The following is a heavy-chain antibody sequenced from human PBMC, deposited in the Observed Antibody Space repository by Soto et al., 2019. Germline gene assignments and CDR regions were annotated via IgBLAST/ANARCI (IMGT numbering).Heavy chain of an antibody. CDR1: GYTFNKYA. CDR2: IHAGNGNT. J-gene: IGHJ4*02. Sequence: VSVKVSCKASGYTFNKYAMHWVRQAPGQGIEWMGWIHAGNGNTEYSENFQGRVTITTGTSATTGYLELSSLTSEDTVVYYCARGPTSVWAACIDYWGQATLVTVSS. CDR3: ARGPTSVWAACIDY. V-gene: IGHV1-3*01. D-gene: IGHD6-19*01.